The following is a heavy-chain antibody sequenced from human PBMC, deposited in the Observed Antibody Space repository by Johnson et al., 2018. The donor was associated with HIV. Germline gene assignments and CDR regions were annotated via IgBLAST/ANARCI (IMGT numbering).Heavy chain of an antibody. V-gene: IGHV3-23*04. CDR1: GFTFSSYA. CDR2: ISGSTGRT. D-gene: IGHD3-10*01. J-gene: IGHJ3*02. Sequence: VQLVESGGGVVQPGRSLRLSCAASGFTFSSYAMSWVRQTPGKGLEWVSLISGSTGRTNYADSVKGRFTISRDNSKNTLYLQMNSLRAEDTAVYYCAKRGRGWPSEAFDIWGQGTRVTVSS. CDR3: AKRGRGWPSEAFDI.